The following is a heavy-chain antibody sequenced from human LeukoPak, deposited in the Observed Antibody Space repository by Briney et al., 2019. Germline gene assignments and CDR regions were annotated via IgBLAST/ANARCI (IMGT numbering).Heavy chain of an antibody. D-gene: IGHD1-26*01. J-gene: IGHJ3*01. Sequence: PSETLSLTCTVSGDSISSYYWSWIRPPTGKGMGWIGYVDYSGSTNYNPSLKSRVTISVDTSKNQFSLKLSSVTAADTAVYYCARDRRYSGISGPFDSWGQGAMVTVSS. CDR3: ARDRRYSGISGPFDS. CDR2: VDYSGST. V-gene: IGHV4-59*01. CDR1: GDSISSYY.